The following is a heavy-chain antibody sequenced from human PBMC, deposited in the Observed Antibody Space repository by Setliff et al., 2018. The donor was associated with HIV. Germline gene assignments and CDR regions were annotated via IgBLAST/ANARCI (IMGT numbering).Heavy chain of an antibody. V-gene: IGHV4-31*03. CDR1: GDSITSGGYF. J-gene: IGHJ6*03. CDR3: ARVVAGTPPYYHYYYMDV. CDR2: IYYSGST. D-gene: IGHD2-2*01. Sequence: SETLSLTCTVSGDSITSGGYFWSWIRQHPGKGLEWIGHIYYSGSTYHNPSLKSRVTISVDTSKNQFSLKLSSVTAADTAVYYCARVVAGTPPYYHYYYMDVWGKGTTVTVSS.